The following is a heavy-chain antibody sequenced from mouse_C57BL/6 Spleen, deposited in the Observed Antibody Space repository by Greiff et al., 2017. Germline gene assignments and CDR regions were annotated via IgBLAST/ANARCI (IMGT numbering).Heavy chain of an antibody. CDR3: ARFAGFDY. Sequence: EVKLVESGGGLVKPGGSLKLSCAASGFTFSDYGMHWVRQAPEKGLEWVAYISSGSSTIYYADTVKGRFTISRDKAKNTLFLQMTSLGSEDTAMYYCARFAGFDYWGQGTTLTVSS. CDR1: GFTFSDYG. J-gene: IGHJ2*01. V-gene: IGHV5-17*01. CDR2: ISSGSSTI.